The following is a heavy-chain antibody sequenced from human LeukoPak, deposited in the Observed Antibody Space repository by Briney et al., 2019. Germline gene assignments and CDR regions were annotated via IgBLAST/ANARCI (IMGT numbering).Heavy chain of an antibody. Sequence: ASVKVSCKASGGTFSSYAISWVRQAPGQGLEWMGWMNPNSGNTGYAQKFQGRVTMTRNTSISTAYMELRSLRSDDTAVYYCARGLYYYDSSGPLPHAFDIWGQGTMVTVSS. CDR1: GGTFSSYA. CDR2: MNPNSGNT. J-gene: IGHJ3*02. CDR3: ARGLYYYDSSGPLPHAFDI. D-gene: IGHD3-22*01. V-gene: IGHV1-8*02.